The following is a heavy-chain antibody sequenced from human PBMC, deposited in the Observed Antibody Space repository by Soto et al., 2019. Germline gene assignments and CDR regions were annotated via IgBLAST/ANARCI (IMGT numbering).Heavy chain of an antibody. D-gene: IGHD1-26*01. CDR3: ARDLGSAAFDI. Sequence: PSETLSLTCAVYGGSFSGYYWSWIRQPPGKGLEWIGEINHSGSTNYNPSLKSRVTISVDTSKNQFSLKLSSVTAADTAVYYCARDLGSAAFDIWGQGTMVTVSS. CDR1: GGSFSGYY. V-gene: IGHV4-34*01. J-gene: IGHJ3*02. CDR2: INHSGST.